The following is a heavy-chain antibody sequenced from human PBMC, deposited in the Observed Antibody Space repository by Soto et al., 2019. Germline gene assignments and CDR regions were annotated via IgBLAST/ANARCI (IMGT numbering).Heavy chain of an antibody. V-gene: IGHV3-21*06. CDR3: VRGGRCYTRDDVFDI. Sequence: EVQLVESGGGLVKPGGSLRLSCVDSGFTFSSYSMNWVRQAPGKGLEWVSSISAYSSPIFYADSVKGRFTISRANAKNSLYMQMNSLRAGDTAVYYCVRGGRCYTRDDVFDIWGQGTMVTVS. D-gene: IGHD2-2*02. CDR2: ISAYSSPI. CDR1: GFTFSSYS. J-gene: IGHJ3*02.